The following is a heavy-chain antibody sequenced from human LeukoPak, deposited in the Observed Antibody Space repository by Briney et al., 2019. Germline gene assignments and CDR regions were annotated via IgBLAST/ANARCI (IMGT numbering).Heavy chain of an antibody. CDR2: IIPIFGTT. J-gene: IGHJ5*02. Sequence: GASVKVSCKASGYTFTSYAMNWVRQAPGQGLEWMGWIIPIFGTTNYAPKFQGRVTFTADESTSTVYMELSSLRSEDTAVYYCARVGGGSSTWYGWFDPWGQGTLVTVSS. CDR3: ARVGGGSSTWYGWFDP. V-gene: IGHV1-69*13. D-gene: IGHD6-13*01. CDR1: GYTFTSYA.